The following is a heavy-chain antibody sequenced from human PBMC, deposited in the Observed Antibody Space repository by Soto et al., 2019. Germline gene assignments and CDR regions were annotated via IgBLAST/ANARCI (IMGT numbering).Heavy chain of an antibody. CDR1: GFTVSSNY. CDR3: ARETQLIWFGELLLSPYMDV. Sequence: GGSLRLSCAASGFTVSSNYMSWVRQAPGKGLEWVSVIYSGGSTYYADSVKGRFTISRDNSKNTLYLQMNSLRAEDTAVYYCARETQLIWFGELLLSPYMDVWGKGTTVTVSS. J-gene: IGHJ6*03. V-gene: IGHV3-66*01. D-gene: IGHD3-10*01. CDR2: IYSGGST.